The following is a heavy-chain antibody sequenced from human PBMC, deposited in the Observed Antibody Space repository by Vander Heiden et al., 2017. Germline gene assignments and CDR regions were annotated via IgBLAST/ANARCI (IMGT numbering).Heavy chain of an antibody. Sequence: EVQLLESGGGLVQPGGSLRLSGAASAFTFSSSAMSWVRKAPGKGLGWVSAISGSGGSTYYADSVKGRFTISRDNSKNTLYLQMNSLRAEDTAVYYCAKDLLYGGNSGAYFQHWGQGTLVTVSS. CDR3: AKDLLYGGNSGAYFQH. CDR2: ISGSGGST. V-gene: IGHV3-23*01. J-gene: IGHJ1*01. CDR1: AFTFSSSA. D-gene: IGHD4-17*01.